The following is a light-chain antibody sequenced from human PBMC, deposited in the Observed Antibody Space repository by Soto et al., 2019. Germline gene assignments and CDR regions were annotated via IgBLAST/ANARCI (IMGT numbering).Light chain of an antibody. V-gene: IGLV1-51*01. CDR2: DNN. CDR1: SSNIGNNY. CDR3: GTWDNSLSAVV. Sequence: QSVLTQPPSASAAPRQKVTISCSGSSSNIGNNYVSWYQQLPGTAPKLLIYDNNKRPSGIPDRFSGSKSGTSATLGITGLQTGDEADYYCGTWDNSLSAVVFGGGTQLTVL. J-gene: IGLJ2*01.